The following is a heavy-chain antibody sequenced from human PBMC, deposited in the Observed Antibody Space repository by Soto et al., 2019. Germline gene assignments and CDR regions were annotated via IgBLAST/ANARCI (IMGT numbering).Heavy chain of an antibody. CDR3: ARVGYYDFWSGYYDPPSYGMDV. J-gene: IGHJ6*02. D-gene: IGHD3-3*01. CDR1: GGSISSYY. CDR2: IYTSGST. Sequence: SETLSLTCTVSGGSISSYYWSWIRQPAGKGLEWIGRIYTSGSTNYNPSLKSRVTMSVDTSKNQFSLKLSSVTAADTAVYYCARVGYYDFWSGYYDPPSYGMDVWGQGTTVTVSS. V-gene: IGHV4-4*07.